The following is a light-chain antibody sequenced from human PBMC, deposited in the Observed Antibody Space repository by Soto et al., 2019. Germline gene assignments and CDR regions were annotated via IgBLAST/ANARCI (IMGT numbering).Light chain of an antibody. CDR1: SSVVGGYNY. Sequence: QSVLTRPASVSGSPGQSITISCTGTSSVVGGYNYVSWYQQHPGKAPKLMIYDVSNRPSGVSNRFSGSKSGNTASLTISGLQAEDEADYYCSSYTSSSTQVFGTGTKVTVL. J-gene: IGLJ1*01. V-gene: IGLV2-14*01. CDR3: SSYTSSSTQV. CDR2: DVS.